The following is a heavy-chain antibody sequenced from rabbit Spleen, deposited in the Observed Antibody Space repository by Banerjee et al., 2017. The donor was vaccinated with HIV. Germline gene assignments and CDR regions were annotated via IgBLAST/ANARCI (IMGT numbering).Heavy chain of an antibody. CDR3: ARDTGTSFSTYGMDL. J-gene: IGHJ6*01. CDR2: IAGDSSGFT. V-gene: IGHV1S40*01. D-gene: IGHD8-1*01. CDR1: GFSFSSSDY. Sequence: QSLEESGGDLVKPGASLTLTCKASGFSFSSSDYMCWVRQAPGKGLEWISCIAGDSSGFTYSATWAKGRFTCSKTSSTTVTLQMTSLTVADTATYFCARDTGTSFSTYGMDLWGQGTLVTVS.